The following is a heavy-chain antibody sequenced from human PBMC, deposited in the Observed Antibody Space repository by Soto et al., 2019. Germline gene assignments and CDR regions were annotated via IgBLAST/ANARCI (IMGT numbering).Heavy chain of an antibody. CDR3: ARDFGGIVGATTSPRDYYYGMDV. CDR1: GGTLTSYA. V-gene: IGHV1-3*01. CDR2: INAGNGNT. Sequence: ASVKGSCKASGGTLTSYAMHWVRQAPGQRLEWMGWINAGNGNTKYSQKFQGRVTITRDTSASTAYMELSSLRSEDTAVYYCARDFGGIVGATTSPRDYYYGMDVWGQGTTVTVSS. D-gene: IGHD1-26*01. J-gene: IGHJ6*02.